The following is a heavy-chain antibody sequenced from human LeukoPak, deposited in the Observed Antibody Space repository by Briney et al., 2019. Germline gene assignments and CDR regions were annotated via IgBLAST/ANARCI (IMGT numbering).Heavy chain of an antibody. Sequence: GGSLRLSCAASGFTFSSYSMNWVRQAPGKGLEWVSSISSSSSYIYYADSVKGRFTISRDNAKNSLYLQMNSLRAEDTAVYYCARHYYDSSGYYDWFDPWGQGTLVTVSS. D-gene: IGHD3-22*01. CDR2: ISSSSSYI. CDR3: ARHYYDSSGYYDWFDP. J-gene: IGHJ5*02. CDR1: GFTFSSYS. V-gene: IGHV3-21*01.